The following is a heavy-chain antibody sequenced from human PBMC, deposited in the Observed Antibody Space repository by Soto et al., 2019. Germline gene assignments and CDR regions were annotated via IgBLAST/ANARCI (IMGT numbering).Heavy chain of an antibody. Sequence: PGGSLRLSCAASGFTFSSYWMSWVRQAPGKGLEWVANIKQDGSEKYYVDSVKGRFTISRDNAKNSLYLQMNSLRAEDTAVYYCARIPGADYTVNRGWFDPWGQGTLVTVSS. CDR2: IKQDGSEK. J-gene: IGHJ5*02. V-gene: IGHV3-7*03. CDR3: ARIPGADYTVNRGWFDP. CDR1: GFTFSSYW. D-gene: IGHD4-4*01.